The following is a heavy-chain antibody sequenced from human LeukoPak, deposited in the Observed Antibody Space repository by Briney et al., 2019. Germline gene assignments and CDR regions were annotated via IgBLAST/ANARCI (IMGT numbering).Heavy chain of an antibody. CDR1: GFTFSSYA. CDR3: ARDDVFARGLDY. CDR2: ISYDGSNK. D-gene: IGHD1-26*01. V-gene: IGHV3-30-3*01. J-gene: IGHJ4*02. Sequence: PGRSLRLSCAASGFTFSSYAMHWVRQAPGKGLEWVAVISYDGSNKYYADSVKGRFTISRDNSKNTLYLQMNSLRAEDTAVYYCARDDVFARGLDYWGQGTLVTVSS.